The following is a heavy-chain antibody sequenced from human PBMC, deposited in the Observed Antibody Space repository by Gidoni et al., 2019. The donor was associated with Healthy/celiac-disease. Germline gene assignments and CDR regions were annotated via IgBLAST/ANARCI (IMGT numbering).Heavy chain of an antibody. J-gene: IGHJ3*02. CDR3: AKARAVAGTPPGAFDI. V-gene: IGHV3-23*01. CDR1: GFTFSSYA. CDR2: ISGSGGST. Sequence: EVQLLESGGGLVQHGGSLRLSCAASGFTFSSYAMSWVRQAPGKGLEWVSAISGSGGSTYYADSVKGRFTISRDNSKNTLYLQMNSLRAEDTAVYYCAKARAVAGTPPGAFDIWGQGTMVTVSS. D-gene: IGHD6-19*01.